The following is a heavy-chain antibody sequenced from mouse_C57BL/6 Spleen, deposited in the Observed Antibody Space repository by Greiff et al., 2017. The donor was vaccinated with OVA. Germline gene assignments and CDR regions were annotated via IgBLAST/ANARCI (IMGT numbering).Heavy chain of an antibody. CDR1: GYTFTSYW. V-gene: IGHV1-55*01. Sequence: VQLQQPGAELVKPGASVKMSCKASGYTFTSYWITWVKQRPGQGLEWIGDIYPGSGSTNYNEKFKSKATLTVDTSSSTDYMQVSSLTSKDPADNNCARWLTTVVASPYAYGGKGTLVTVSA. D-gene: IGHD1-1*01. CDR2: IYPGSGST. J-gene: IGHJ3*01. CDR3: ARWLTTVVASPYAY.